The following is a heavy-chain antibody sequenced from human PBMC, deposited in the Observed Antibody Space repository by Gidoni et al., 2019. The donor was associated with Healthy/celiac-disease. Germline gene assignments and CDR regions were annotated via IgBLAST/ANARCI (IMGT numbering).Heavy chain of an antibody. J-gene: IGHJ5*02. V-gene: IGHV1-18*01. CDR1: GYTFTSYG. Sequence: QVQLVQSGAEVQKPAASVKVSCKASGYTFTSYGISWVRQAPGQGLEWMGWLSAYNGNTNYAQKLQGRVTMTTDTSTSTAYMERRSLRSDDTAVYYCARGGPYSSSWYGFSHYWFDPWGQGTLVTVSS. D-gene: IGHD6-13*01. CDR2: LSAYNGNT. CDR3: ARGGPYSSSWYGFSHYWFDP.